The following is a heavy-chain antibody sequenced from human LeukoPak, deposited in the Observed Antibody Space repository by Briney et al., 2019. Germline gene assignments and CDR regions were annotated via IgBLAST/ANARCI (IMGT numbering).Heavy chain of an antibody. J-gene: IGHJ6*03. Sequence: SSETLSLTCTVSGGSISSSSYYWGWIRQPPGKGLVWIGSIYYSGSTYYNPSLKSRVTISVDTSKNQFSLKLSSVTAADTAVYYCARLWLRLYYMDVWGKGTTVTVSS. CDR1: GGSISSSSYY. CDR2: IYYSGST. CDR3: ARLWLRLYYMDV. D-gene: IGHD5-12*01. V-gene: IGHV4-39*01.